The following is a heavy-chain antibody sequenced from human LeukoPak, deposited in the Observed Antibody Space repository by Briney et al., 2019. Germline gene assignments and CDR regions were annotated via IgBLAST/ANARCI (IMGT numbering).Heavy chain of an antibody. CDR3: ARVATIPWAFGI. V-gene: IGHV4-30-4*01. Sequence: SETLSLTCTVSGGSISSGDYYWSWIRQPPGTGLEWIGYIYYSGSTYYNPSLKSRVTISVDTSKNQFSLKLSSVTAADTAVYYCARVATIPWAFGIWGQGTMVTVSS. D-gene: IGHD5-12*01. CDR2: IYYSGST. J-gene: IGHJ3*02. CDR1: GGSISSGDYY.